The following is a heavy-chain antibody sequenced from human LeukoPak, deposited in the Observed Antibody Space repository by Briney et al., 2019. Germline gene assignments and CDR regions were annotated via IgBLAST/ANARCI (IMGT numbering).Heavy chain of an antibody. Sequence: PGGSLRLSCVASGFTFSNAWMSWVRQAPGKGLEWIGRIKSKTDGGTIDYAAPVKGRFTISRDDSKNTLYLQMNSLKTEDTAVYYCTTDDYYDRSGYYDPGFDYWGQGTLVTVSS. CDR1: GFTFSNAW. CDR2: IKSKTDGGTI. J-gene: IGHJ4*02. D-gene: IGHD3-22*01. CDR3: TTDDYYDRSGYYDPGFDY. V-gene: IGHV3-15*01.